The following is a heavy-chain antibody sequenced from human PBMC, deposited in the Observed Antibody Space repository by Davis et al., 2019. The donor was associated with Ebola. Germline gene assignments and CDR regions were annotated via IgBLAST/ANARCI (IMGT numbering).Heavy chain of an antibody. CDR3: ARDQNWLRGDY. CDR2: INSDGSTT. V-gene: IGHV3-74*01. CDR1: GFTFSTYW. J-gene: IGHJ4*02. Sequence: GVSLKISCAASGFTFSTYWMHWVRQAPGKGLVWVSRINSDGSTTTYADSVKGRFTISRDNAKNMLYLQMNSLRAEDTAVYYCARDQNWLRGDYWGQGTLVTVSS. D-gene: IGHD5-12*01.